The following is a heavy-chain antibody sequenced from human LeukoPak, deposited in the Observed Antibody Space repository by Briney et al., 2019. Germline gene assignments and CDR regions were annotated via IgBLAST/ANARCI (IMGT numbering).Heavy chain of an antibody. Sequence: LRLSCAASGFTFRSYAMSWVRQAPGKGLEWIGYIYHSGSTYYNPSLKSRVTISVDRSKNQFSLKLSSVTAADTAVYYCARGGMGIRFDYWGQGTLVTVSS. D-gene: IGHD3-16*01. CDR2: IYHSGST. CDR1: GFTFRSYA. J-gene: IGHJ4*02. CDR3: ARGGMGIRFDY. V-gene: IGHV4-30-2*01.